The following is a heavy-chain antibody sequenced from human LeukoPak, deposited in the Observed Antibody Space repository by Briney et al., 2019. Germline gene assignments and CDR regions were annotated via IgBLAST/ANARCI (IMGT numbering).Heavy chain of an antibody. V-gene: IGHV4-39*01. CDR1: GVSISSSNYY. Sequence: SETLSLTCIVSGVSISSSNYYWGWVRQPPGKGLEWIGNIYSSGSTYYNSSLKSRVTISIDTSNNQVSLKMSSMTAADTAVYYCAKSDGYGLTDSWGQGTLVTVSS. J-gene: IGHJ5*01. D-gene: IGHD2-21*02. CDR3: AKSDGYGLTDS. CDR2: IYSSGST.